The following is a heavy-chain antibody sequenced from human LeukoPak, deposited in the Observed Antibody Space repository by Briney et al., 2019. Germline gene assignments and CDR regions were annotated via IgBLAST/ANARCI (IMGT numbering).Heavy chain of an antibody. CDR1: GGSISSSSYY. CDR3: ARDRPQHYYGSGSSFNNWFDP. J-gene: IGHJ5*02. CDR2: IYYSGST. Sequence: SETLSLTCTVSGGSISSSSYYWGWIRQPPGKGLEWIGSIYYSGSTYYNPSLKSRVTISVDTSKNQFSLKLSSVTAADTAVYYCARDRPQHYYGSGSSFNNWFDPWGQGTLVTVSS. V-gene: IGHV4-39*07. D-gene: IGHD3-10*01.